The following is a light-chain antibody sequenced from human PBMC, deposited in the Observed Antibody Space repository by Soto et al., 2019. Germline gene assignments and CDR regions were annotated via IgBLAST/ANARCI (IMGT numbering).Light chain of an antibody. CDR3: CSYAGFNTLV. J-gene: IGLJ3*02. CDR2: EGT. V-gene: IGLV2-23*01. CDR1: SSDVGTYDL. Sequence: QSALTQPASVSGSPGQSVTISCTGSSSDVGTYDLVSWYQQHPGKAPKILIYEGTQRPSGVSNRFSGSKSGNTASLTISGLQAEDEADYFCCSYAGFNTLVFGGGTKVTVL.